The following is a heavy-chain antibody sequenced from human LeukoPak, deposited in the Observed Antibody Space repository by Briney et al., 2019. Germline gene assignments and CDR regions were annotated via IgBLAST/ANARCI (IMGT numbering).Heavy chain of an antibody. Sequence: PGGSLRLSCATSGFTFSNFGMNWVRQAPGKGLEWVSAISGSGGSTYYADSVKGRFTISRDNSKNTLYLQMNSLRAEDTAVYYCAKAPFRSGSYYGNYWGQGTLVTVPS. CDR2: ISGSGGST. J-gene: IGHJ4*02. V-gene: IGHV3-23*01. CDR3: AKAPFRSGSYYGNY. CDR1: GFTFSNFG. D-gene: IGHD1-26*01.